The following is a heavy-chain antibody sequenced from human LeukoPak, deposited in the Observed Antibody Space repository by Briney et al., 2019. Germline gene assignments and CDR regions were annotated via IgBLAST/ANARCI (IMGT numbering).Heavy chain of an antibody. CDR3: AKGDYYGSGSREFDY. D-gene: IGHD3-10*01. CDR1: GFTFSSYG. V-gene: IGHV3-30*02. CDR2: IRYDGSNK. J-gene: IGHJ4*02. Sequence: GGSLRLSCAASGFTFSSYGMHWVRQAPGKGLGWVAFIRYDGSNKYYADSVKGRFTISRDNSKNTLYLQMNSLRAEDTAVYYCAKGDYYGSGSREFDYWGQGTLVTVSS.